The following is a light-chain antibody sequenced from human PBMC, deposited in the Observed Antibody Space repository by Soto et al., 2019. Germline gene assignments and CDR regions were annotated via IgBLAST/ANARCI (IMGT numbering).Light chain of an antibody. CDR1: QRVLYSSNNKNY. V-gene: IGKV4-1*01. Sequence: DIVMTQSPDSLAVSLGERATINCKSSQRVLYSSNNKNYLAWYQQKPGQPPKLLIYWASTREAGVPDRFSGSGSGTDFTLTISSLQAEDVAVYYCQQYYGTPPTFGRGTMVEIK. J-gene: IGKJ1*01. CDR2: WAS. CDR3: QQYYGTPPT.